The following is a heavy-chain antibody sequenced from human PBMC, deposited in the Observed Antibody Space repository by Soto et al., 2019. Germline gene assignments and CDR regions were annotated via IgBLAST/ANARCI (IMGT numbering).Heavy chain of an antibody. Sequence: EVQLVESGGGLVQPGRSLRLSCAASGCTFDDYAMHWVRQAPGKGLEWVSGISWNSGSIGYADSVKGRFTISRDNAKNSLYLQMNSLRAEDTALYYCAKALTGGGMDVWGQGTTVTVSS. CDR3: AKALTGGGMDV. V-gene: IGHV3-9*01. D-gene: IGHD1-26*01. J-gene: IGHJ6*02. CDR2: ISWNSGSI. CDR1: GCTFDDYA.